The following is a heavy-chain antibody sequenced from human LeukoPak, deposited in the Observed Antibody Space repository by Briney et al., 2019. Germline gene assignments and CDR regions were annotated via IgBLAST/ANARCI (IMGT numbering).Heavy chain of an antibody. J-gene: IGHJ3*01. CDR3: AKASGYSYGYDAFDV. V-gene: IGHV3-74*01. Sequence: GGSLRLSCAASGFTFSSYWMHWVRQAPGKGLVWVSRINSDGSSTSYADSVKGRFTISRDNAKNTLYLQMYSLRAEDTAEYYCAKASGYSYGYDAFDVWGQGTMVTVSS. CDR2: INSDGSST. D-gene: IGHD5-18*01. CDR1: GFTFSSYW.